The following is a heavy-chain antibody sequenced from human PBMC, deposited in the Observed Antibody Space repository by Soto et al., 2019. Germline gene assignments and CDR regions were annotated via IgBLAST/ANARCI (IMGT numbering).Heavy chain of an antibody. D-gene: IGHD3-3*02. Sequence: ASVKVSCKATGYTFSAYTMNWVRQAPGQSLEWMGWINAGSGNTKYSQNFQGRVSITRDTSASTVYMELTGLTSEDTAVYYCARDTETLGPRANDALDIWGQGTMVTVSS. CDR2: INAGSGNT. J-gene: IGHJ3*02. CDR1: GYTFSAYT. V-gene: IGHV1-3*01. CDR3: ARDTETLGPRANDALDI.